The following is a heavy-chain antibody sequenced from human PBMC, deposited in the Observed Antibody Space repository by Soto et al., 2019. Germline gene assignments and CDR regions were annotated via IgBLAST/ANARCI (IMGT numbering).Heavy chain of an antibody. Sequence: EVQLLESGGGLVQPGGSVSLSCAGSGFTFGSHSMTWVRQAPEKGLEWVSAIDGNGINKYYADSVEGRFTISRDNSKNTVYLRMDSLGPEDTAVYFCAKDYEFFANWGQGTLVTVSS. V-gene: IGHV3-23*01. D-gene: IGHD3-22*01. CDR2: IDGNGINK. CDR1: GFTFGSHS. CDR3: AKDYEFFAN. J-gene: IGHJ4*02.